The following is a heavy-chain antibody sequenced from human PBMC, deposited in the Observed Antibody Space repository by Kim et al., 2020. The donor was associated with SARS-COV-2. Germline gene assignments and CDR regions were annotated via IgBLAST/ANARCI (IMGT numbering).Heavy chain of an antibody. CDR3: ARQGNYGSGVDI. V-gene: IGHV4-39*01. Sequence: YYNPSLTGRVTISVDTSKNQISLNLNSVTAADTAVYYCARQGNYGSGVDIWGQGTMVTVSS. D-gene: IGHD3-10*01. J-gene: IGHJ3*02.